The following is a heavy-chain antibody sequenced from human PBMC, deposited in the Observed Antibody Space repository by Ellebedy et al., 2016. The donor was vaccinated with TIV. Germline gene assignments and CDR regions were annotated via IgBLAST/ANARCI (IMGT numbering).Heavy chain of an antibody. CDR3: ARADRSSWYGDWFDP. J-gene: IGHJ5*02. D-gene: IGHD6-13*01. CDR2: IVPKFGSA. CDR1: GVTSNSYS. Sequence: AASVKVSCKVSGVTSNSYSISWVRQPPGQGLEWMGEIVPKFGSANYVQKFQGRVTITADESTSTVYMELSSLKSEDTAVYFCARADRSSWYGDWFDPWGQGTQVTVSS. V-gene: IGHV1-69*13.